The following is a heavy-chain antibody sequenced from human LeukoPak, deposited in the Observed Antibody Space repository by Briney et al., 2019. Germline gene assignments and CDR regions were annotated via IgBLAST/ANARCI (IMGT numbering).Heavy chain of an antibody. CDR3: ARAGQQLERQTPVYYYYYYMDV. CDR2: INPSGGST. V-gene: IGHV1-46*01. D-gene: IGHD1-1*01. CDR1: GYTLTELS. J-gene: IGHJ6*03. Sequence: ASVKVSCKVSGYTLTELSMHWVRQAPGQGLEWMGIINPSGGSTSYAQKFQGRVTMTRDTSTSTVYMELSSLRSEDTAVYYCARAGQQLERQTPVYYYYYYMDVWGKGTTVTVSS.